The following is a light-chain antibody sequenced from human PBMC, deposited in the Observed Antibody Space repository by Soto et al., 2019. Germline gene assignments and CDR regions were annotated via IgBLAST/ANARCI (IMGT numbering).Light chain of an antibody. CDR3: SSYTSSSTVV. J-gene: IGLJ2*01. CDR1: SSDVGGYNY. Sequence: QSALTQPASVSGSPRQSITISCTGTSSDVGGYNYVSWYQQHPGKVPKLMIYDVSNRPSGVSNRFSGSKSGNTASLTISGLQAEDDADYYCSSYTSSSTVVFGGGTQLTVL. V-gene: IGLV2-14*01. CDR2: DVS.